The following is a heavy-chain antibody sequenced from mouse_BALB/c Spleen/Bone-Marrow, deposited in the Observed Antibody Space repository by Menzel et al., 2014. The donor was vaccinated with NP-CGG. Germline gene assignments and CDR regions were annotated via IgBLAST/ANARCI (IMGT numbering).Heavy chain of an antibody. CDR3: TRRPLQANSYFDC. J-gene: IGHJ2*01. CDR2: ISSGGSST. CDR1: GFTFSSYG. V-gene: IGHV5-6*02. Sequence: EVKLVESGGDLVKPGGFLKLSCVASGFTFSSYGMSWVRQTPDKRLEWVATISSGGSSTYCPASVKGRFTISRDNAKSTLYLQMSSLNSEDTAMYYCTRRPLQANSYFDCWGQGTTLTVSS. D-gene: IGHD3-2*02.